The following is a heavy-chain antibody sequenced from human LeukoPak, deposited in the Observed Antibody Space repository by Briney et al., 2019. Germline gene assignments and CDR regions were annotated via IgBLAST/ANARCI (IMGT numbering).Heavy chain of an antibody. CDR1: GFPFSTFW. CDR3: AGEYWYRFDP. J-gene: IGHJ5*02. CDR2: IQQDGSGE. Sequence: GGSLRLSCEASGFPFSTFWMIWVRQPPGKGLEWVAKIQQDGSGEQYVDSVKGRFTISRDNAKNSLYLQMNSLRVEDTGVYYCAGEYWYRFDPWGQGTLVTVSS. V-gene: IGHV3-7*01. D-gene: IGHD2-8*02.